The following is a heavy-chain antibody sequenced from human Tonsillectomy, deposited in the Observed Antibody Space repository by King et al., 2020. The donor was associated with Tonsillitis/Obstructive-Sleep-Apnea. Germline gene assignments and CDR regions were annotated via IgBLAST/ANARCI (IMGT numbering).Heavy chain of an antibody. Sequence: VQLVESGGGLVQPGGSLRLSCAVSGFTFSSYWMNWVRQAPGKGLEWLANIKQDGSEKYYVDSVKGRFTISRDNAKNSLYLQMNSLRVEDTAAYYCAGGSGWIIDYWGQGTLVTVSS. CDR1: GFTFSSYW. J-gene: IGHJ4*02. CDR3: AGGSGWIIDY. V-gene: IGHV3-7*04. D-gene: IGHD6-19*01. CDR2: IKQDGSEK.